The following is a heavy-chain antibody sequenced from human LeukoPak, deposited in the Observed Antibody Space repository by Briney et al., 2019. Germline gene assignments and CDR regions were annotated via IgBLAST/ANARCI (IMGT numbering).Heavy chain of an antibody. CDR2: ISYSGST. CDR1: GGSISSRSYS. Sequence: SETLSLTCTVSGGSISSRSYSWGWIRQPPGKGLEWIASISYSGSTFYNPSLKSRVTISVDTSKNHFSLKLSSVTAADTAVYYCARHVYCSTLSCPFFNYWGQGSLVTVSS. CDR3: ARHVYCSTLSCPFFNY. J-gene: IGHJ4*02. D-gene: IGHD2-15*01. V-gene: IGHV4-39*01.